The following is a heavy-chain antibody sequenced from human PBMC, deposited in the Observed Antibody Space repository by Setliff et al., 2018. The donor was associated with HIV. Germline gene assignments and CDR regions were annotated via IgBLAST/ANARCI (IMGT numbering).Heavy chain of an antibody. CDR3: ARGAYYNFWSGYSQDYYYYMDV. Sequence: PSETLSLTCAVYGGSFSGYYWSWIRQSPGKGLEWIGEINHSGSTKYNPSLKSRVTISVDTSKNQFSLKLSSVTAADTAVYYCARGAYYNFWSGYSQDYYYYMDVWGKGTTVTVSS. CDR2: INHSGST. J-gene: IGHJ6*03. CDR1: GGSFSGYY. V-gene: IGHV4-34*01. D-gene: IGHD3-3*01.